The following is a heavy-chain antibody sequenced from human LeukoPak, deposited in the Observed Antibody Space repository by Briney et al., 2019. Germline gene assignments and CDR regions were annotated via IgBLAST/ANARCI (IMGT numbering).Heavy chain of an antibody. V-gene: IGHV3-66*01. Sequence: PGGSLSLSCAVSVITVNSNYMNGVRQAPGKGLEWVSVIHTSGDTFYADSVRSRFTVSRDNAKNTVYLQMNSLRVEDTAVYYWAGLWSYHWFDPWGEGTVVTVSS. CDR1: VITVNSNY. CDR2: IHTSGDT. CDR3: AGLWSYHWFDP. J-gene: IGHJ5*02. D-gene: IGHD3-16*02.